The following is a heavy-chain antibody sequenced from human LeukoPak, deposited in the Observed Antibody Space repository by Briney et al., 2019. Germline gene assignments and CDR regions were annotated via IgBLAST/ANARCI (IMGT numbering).Heavy chain of an antibody. CDR1: GFTFSSYS. CDR3: ARDGTYYYDSSGYGPPYYFDY. D-gene: IGHD3-22*01. Sequence: GGSLRLSCAASGFTFSSYSMNWVRQAPGKGLEWVSSISSSSSYIYYADSVKGRFTISRDNAKNSLYLQMNSLRAEDTAVYYCARDGTYYYDSSGYGPPYYFDYWGQGTLVTVSS. CDR2: ISSSSSYI. V-gene: IGHV3-21*01. J-gene: IGHJ4*02.